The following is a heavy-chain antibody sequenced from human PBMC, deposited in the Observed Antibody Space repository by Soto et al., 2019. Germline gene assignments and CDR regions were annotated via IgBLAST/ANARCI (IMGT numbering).Heavy chain of an antibody. Sequence: SETLSLTCTVSGGSISSYYWSWIRQPPGKGLEWIGYIYYSGSTNYNPSLKSRVTISVDTSKNQFSLKLSSVTAADTAVYYCATGLDVSDILDYWGQGTLVTVSS. J-gene: IGHJ4*02. CDR1: GGSISSYY. V-gene: IGHV4-59*01. CDR2: IYYSGST. D-gene: IGHD3-9*01. CDR3: ATGLDVSDILDY.